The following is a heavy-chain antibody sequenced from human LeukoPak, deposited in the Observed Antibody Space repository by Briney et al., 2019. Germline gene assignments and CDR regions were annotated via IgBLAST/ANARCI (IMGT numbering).Heavy chain of an antibody. D-gene: IGHD3-10*01. CDR3: AKFLWFGELFPDHFDY. J-gene: IGHJ4*02. V-gene: IGHV3-23*01. CDR2: ISGSGGST. CDR1: GFTFSSYA. Sequence: GGSLRLSCAASGFTFSSYAMSWVRQAPGKGLEWVSAISGSGGSTYYADSVKGRFTISRDNSKNTLYLQMNSLRAEDTAVYYCAKFLWFGELFPDHFDYWRQGTLVTVSS.